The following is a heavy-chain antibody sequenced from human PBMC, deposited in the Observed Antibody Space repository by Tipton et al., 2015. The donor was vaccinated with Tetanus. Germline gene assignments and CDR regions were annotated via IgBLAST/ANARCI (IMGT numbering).Heavy chain of an antibody. Sequence: TLSLTCSVSGGSLRSGDHYWSWIRQPPGKGLEWLAYISSSGSTNSNYSLKSRITMSRDTSKNQFSLKLASVTAADTAVYFCARDRRDFAYDSRGFYSPLYYFDNWGQGVRVTVSS. CDR2: ISSSGST. CDR1: GGSLRSGDHY. V-gene: IGHV4-61*08. D-gene: IGHD3-22*01. J-gene: IGHJ4*02. CDR3: ARDRRDFAYDSRGFYSPLYYFDN.